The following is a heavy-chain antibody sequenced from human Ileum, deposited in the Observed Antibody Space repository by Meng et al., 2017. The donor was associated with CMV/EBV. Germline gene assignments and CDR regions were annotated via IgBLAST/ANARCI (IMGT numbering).Heavy chain of an antibody. D-gene: IGHD3-16*01. CDR2: IKNKVGGGTP. CDR1: GFTFTNSW. V-gene: IGHV3-15*01. Sequence: GGSLSLSCVAPGFTFTNSWMTWVRQAPGKGLEWVGRIKNKVGGGTPDYAAPVKGRFTISKDDSKNTLYLQMDTLTTEDTALYYCTTDGGFYWGQGTLVTVSS. J-gene: IGHJ4*02. CDR3: TTDGGFY.